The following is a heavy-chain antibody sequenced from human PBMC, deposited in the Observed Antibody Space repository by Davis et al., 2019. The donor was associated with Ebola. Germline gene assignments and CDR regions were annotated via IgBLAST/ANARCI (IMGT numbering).Heavy chain of an antibody. CDR3: ARALAPPNWFDP. J-gene: IGHJ5*02. CDR1: GYTFTSYG. CDR2: ISAYNGNT. Sequence: ASVKVSCKASGYTFTSYGISWVRQAPGHGLEWMGWISAYNGNTNYAPKLQGRVTITTDTSTSTAYMELRSLRSDDTAVDYCARALAPPNWFDPWGQGTLVTVSS. V-gene: IGHV1-18*01.